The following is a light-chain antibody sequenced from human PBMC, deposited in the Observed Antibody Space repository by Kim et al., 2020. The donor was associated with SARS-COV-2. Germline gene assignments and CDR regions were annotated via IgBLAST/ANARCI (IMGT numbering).Light chain of an antibody. Sequence: SYELTQPPSVSVFPGQTARITCSGDALPKQYAYWYQQKPGQAPVLVIYKDSERPSGIPERFSGSSSGTTVTLTISGVQAEDEADYYCQSADSSGTGEVFGGGTQLTVL. J-gene: IGLJ2*01. CDR1: ALPKQY. CDR3: QSADSSGTGEV. V-gene: IGLV3-25*03. CDR2: KDS.